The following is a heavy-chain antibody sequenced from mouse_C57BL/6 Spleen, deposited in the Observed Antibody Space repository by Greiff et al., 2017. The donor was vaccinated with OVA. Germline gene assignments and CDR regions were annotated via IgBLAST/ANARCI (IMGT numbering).Heavy chain of an antibody. Sequence: QVQLQQPGTELVKPGASVKLSCKASGYTFTSYWMHWVKQRPGQGLEWIGNINPSNGGTKYNEKFKSKATLTVDKSSSTAYMQLSGLTSEDSAVYYCARLGWLLYAMDYWGQGTSVTVSS. J-gene: IGHJ4*01. D-gene: IGHD2-3*01. CDR2: INPSNGGT. CDR3: ARLGWLLYAMDY. V-gene: IGHV1-53*01. CDR1: GYTFTSYW.